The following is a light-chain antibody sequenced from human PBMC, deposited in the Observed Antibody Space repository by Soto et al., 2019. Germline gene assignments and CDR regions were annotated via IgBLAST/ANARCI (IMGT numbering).Light chain of an antibody. CDR1: QSISNW. CDR2: KAS. CDR3: QPYNGA. V-gene: IGKV1-5*03. Sequence: DIQMTQSPSTLSASVGDRVTITCRASQSISNWLAWYQQKPGKAPNLLIYKASTLESGVPSRFSGSGSGTEFTLTISSLQPDDFATYYCQPYNGAFGQGTKLEIK. J-gene: IGKJ2*01.